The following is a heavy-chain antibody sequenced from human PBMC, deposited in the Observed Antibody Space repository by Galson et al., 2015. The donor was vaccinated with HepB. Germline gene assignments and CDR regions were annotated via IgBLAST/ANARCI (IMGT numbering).Heavy chain of an antibody. V-gene: IGHV1-18*01. CDR2: ISAYNRNT. CDR3: AGARYNWNY. CDR1: GYTFTSYS. D-gene: IGHD1-20*01. Sequence: SVKVSCKASGYTFTSYSISWVRQAPGQGLEWMGWISAYNRNTNYAPKLQGRVTMTTDTSTSTAYMELRSLRSDDTAVYYCAGARYNWNYWGQGTLVTVSS. J-gene: IGHJ4*02.